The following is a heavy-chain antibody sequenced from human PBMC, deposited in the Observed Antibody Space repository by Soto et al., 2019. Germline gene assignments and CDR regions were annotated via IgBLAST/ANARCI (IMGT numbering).Heavy chain of an antibody. J-gene: IGHJ6*02. V-gene: IGHV4-34*01. Sequence: PSETLSLTCAVYGGTFSGYYLSWIRQPPGTGLEWIGEINHSGSTNYNPSLKSRVTISVDTSKNQFSLKLSSVTVADTAVYYCARGVRIGVILYFYRMDVWGQGTTVTVSS. CDR1: GGTFSGYY. D-gene: IGHD3-16*02. CDR2: INHSGST. CDR3: ARGVRIGVILYFYRMDV.